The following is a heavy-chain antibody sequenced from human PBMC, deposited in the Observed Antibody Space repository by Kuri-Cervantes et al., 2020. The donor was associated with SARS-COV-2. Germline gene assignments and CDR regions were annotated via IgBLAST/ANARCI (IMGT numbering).Heavy chain of an antibody. CDR2: INPDGSYT. V-gene: IGHV3-74*01. CDR3: ARGLTMVRGVIRSRFDY. CDR1: GFTFSGHW. Sequence: GESLKISCAASGFTFSGHWIHWVRQAPGKGLVWVSRINPDGSYTNNADSVKGRFTISRDNAKNSLYLQMNSLRAEDTAVYYCARGLTMVRGVIRSRFDYWGQGTLVTVSS. D-gene: IGHD3-10*01. J-gene: IGHJ4*02.